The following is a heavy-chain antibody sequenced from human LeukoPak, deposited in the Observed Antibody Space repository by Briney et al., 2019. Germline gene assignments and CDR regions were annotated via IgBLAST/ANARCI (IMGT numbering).Heavy chain of an antibody. V-gene: IGHV3-30*03. Sequence: GGSLRLSCAASGFIFSNYWMHWVRQAPGKGLEWVAVISYDGSNKYYADSVKGRFTISRDNSKNTLYLQMNSLRAEDTAVYYCARDDSHDAFDIWGQGTMVTVSS. J-gene: IGHJ3*02. CDR1: GFIFSNYW. CDR2: ISYDGSNK. CDR3: ARDDSHDAFDI. D-gene: IGHD2-15*01.